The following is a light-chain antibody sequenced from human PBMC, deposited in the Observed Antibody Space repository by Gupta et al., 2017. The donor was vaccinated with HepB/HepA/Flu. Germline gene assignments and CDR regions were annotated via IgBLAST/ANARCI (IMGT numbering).Light chain of an antibody. CDR3: KQCKHWPRT. J-gene: IGKJ1*01. CDR2: KVS. V-gene: IGKV2-30*01. CDR1: QSLVYSDGNTY. Sequence: DVVMTQSPLSLPVTLGQPASISCRSGQSLVYSDGNTYLSWFQQRPGQAPRRLIYKVSNRDSGVPDRFSGSGSGTDFTLKISRVEAEDVGVYYCKQCKHWPRTFGQGTKVEIK.